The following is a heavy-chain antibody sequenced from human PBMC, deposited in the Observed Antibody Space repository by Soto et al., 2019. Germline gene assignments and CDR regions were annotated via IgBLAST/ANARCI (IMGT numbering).Heavy chain of an antibody. D-gene: IGHD3-3*01. CDR2: MNPNSGNT. CDR1: GYTFTSYD. J-gene: IGHJ6*02. Sequence: ASGKVSCKASGYTFTSYDINWVRQATGQGLEWMGWMNPNSGNTGYAQKFQGRVTMTRNTSISTAYMELSSLRSEDTAVYYCARAGGTYYDFWSGYYDYYYGMDVWGQGTTVTVSS. CDR3: ARAGGTYYDFWSGYYDYYYGMDV. V-gene: IGHV1-8*01.